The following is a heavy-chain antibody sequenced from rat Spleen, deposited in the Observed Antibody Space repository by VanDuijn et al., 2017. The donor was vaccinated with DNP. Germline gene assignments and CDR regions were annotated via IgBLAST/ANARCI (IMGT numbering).Heavy chain of an antibody. Sequence: QVQLKESGPGLVQPSQTLSLTCTVSGFSLTSYVVSLVHQPPGKGLEWIAAISSGGSTYYNSALKSRLSISRDTSKSQVFLKMKSLQTEDTATYYCGRGFYSSYIPFTMFVVDAWGPGASVTVSS. CDR3: GRGFYSSYIPFTMFVVDA. CDR1: GFSLTSYV. J-gene: IGHJ4*01. D-gene: IGHD1-2*01. CDR2: ISSGGST. V-gene: IGHV2S8*01.